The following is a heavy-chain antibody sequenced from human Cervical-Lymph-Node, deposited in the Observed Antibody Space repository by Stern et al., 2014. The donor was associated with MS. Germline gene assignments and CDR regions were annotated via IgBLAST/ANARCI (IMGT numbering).Heavy chain of an antibody. V-gene: IGHV1-8*01. Sequence: VQLVESGAEVRKPGASVKVSCEASGFTFGNYDINWVRQAPGQGLEWMGWRVPKGENTAYGQKFQDTVSMTSNPSINTAYLELSSLRPDDTAVYYCARERHTYGAADYWGQGTLVTVSS. D-gene: IGHD4/OR15-4a*01. CDR2: RVPKGENT. CDR3: ARERHTYGAADY. CDR1: GFTFGNYD. J-gene: IGHJ4*02.